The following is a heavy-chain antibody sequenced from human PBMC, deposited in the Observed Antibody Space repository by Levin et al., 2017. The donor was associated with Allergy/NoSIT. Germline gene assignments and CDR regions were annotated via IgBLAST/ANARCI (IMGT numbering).Heavy chain of an antibody. D-gene: IGHD4/OR15-4a*01. CDR3: ASNEMVQEIQYYYGMDV. V-gene: IGHV4-39*07. CDR2: IYYSGST. CDR1: GGSISSSSYY. J-gene: IGHJ6*02. Sequence: PSETLSLTCTVSGGSISSSSYYWGWIRQPPGKGLEWIGHIYYSGSTYYNPSLKSRVIISVDTSKNQFSLKETSVTAADTAVYYWASNEMVQEIQYYYGMDVWGQGTTVTVSS.